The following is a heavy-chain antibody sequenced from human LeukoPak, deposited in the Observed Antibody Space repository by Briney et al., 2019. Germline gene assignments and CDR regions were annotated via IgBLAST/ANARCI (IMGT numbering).Heavy chain of an antibody. CDR3: AREFSGWYGYYFDY. CDR2: INHSGST. D-gene: IGHD6-19*01. CDR1: GGSISSYY. V-gene: IGHV4-34*01. Sequence: SETLSLTCIVSGGSISSYYWSWIRQPPGKGLEWIGEINHSGSTNYNPSLKSRVTISVDTSKNQFSLKLSSVTAADTAVYYCAREFSGWYGYYFDYWGQGTLVTVSS. J-gene: IGHJ4*02.